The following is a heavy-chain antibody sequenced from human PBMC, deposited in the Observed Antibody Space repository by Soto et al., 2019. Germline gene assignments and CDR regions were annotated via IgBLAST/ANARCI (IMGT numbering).Heavy chain of an antibody. Sequence: GGSLRLSCSASGFTFSSYAMHWVRQAPGKGLEYVSAISSNGGSTYYADSVKGRFTISRDNSKNTLYLQMSSLRAEDTAVYYCVKPDISGTIPFDYWGQGTLVTVSS. CDR3: VKPDISGTIPFDY. D-gene: IGHD1-7*01. V-gene: IGHV3-64D*08. J-gene: IGHJ4*02. CDR2: ISSNGGST. CDR1: GFTFSSYA.